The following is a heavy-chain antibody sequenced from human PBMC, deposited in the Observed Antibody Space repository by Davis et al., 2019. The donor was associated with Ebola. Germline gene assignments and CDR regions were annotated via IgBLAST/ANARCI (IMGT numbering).Heavy chain of an antibody. D-gene: IGHD3-16*02. CDR1: GGSFSGYY. J-gene: IGHJ6*02. CDR2: INHSGST. V-gene: IGHV4-34*01. Sequence: MPSETLSLTCAVYGGSFSGYYWSWIRQPPGKGLEWIGEINHSGSTNYNPSLKSRVTISVDTSRNQFSLKLSSVTAEDTAVYYCARDPIMITFGGVIVSDGYYGMDVWGQGTTVTVSS. CDR3: ARDPIMITFGGVIVSDGYYGMDV.